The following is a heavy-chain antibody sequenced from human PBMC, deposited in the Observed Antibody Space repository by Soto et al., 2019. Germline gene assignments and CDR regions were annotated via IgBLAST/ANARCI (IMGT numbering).Heavy chain of an antibody. J-gene: IGHJ4*02. V-gene: IGHV3-23*01. D-gene: IGHD3-9*01. CDR2: ISGIGGST. CDR3: AKDGLRYFDWFYDY. Sequence: RLSCAASGFTLSDHYIDWVRQAPGQGLEWVSAISGIGGSTYYADSVKGRFTISRDNSKNTLYLQMNSLRAEDTAVYYCAKDGLRYFDWFYDYWGQGTLVTVSS. CDR1: GFTLSDHY.